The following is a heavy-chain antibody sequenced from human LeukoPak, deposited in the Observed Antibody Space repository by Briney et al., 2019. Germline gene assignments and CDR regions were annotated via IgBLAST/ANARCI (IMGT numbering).Heavy chain of an antibody. J-gene: IGHJ4*02. CDR1: GGSISSSSYY. D-gene: IGHD3-22*01. CDR3: ARLYYDSSGYYQICYFDY. Sequence: SETLSLTCTVSGGSISSSSYYWGWIRQPPGKGLEWIGSIYYSGSTHYNPSLKSRVTISVDMSKNQFSLNLSSVTAADTAVYYCARLYYDSSGYYQICYFDYWGQGTLVTVSS. V-gene: IGHV4-39*01. CDR2: IYYSGST.